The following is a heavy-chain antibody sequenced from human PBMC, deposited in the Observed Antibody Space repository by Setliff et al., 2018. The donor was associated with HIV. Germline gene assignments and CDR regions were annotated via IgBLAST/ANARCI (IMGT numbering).Heavy chain of an antibody. CDR3: AKMTPSYYFYMDA. CDR1: GFTFSTSE. J-gene: IGHJ6*03. D-gene: IGHD2-15*01. Sequence: PGGSLRLSCAASGFTFSTSEMNWVRQAPGKGLEWVSSISSNSTYIYYADSVKGRFTISRDNAKNSLYLQMHSLRAEDTAIYYCAKMTPSYYFYMDAWGNGTTVTVSS. CDR2: ISSNSTYI. V-gene: IGHV3-21*01.